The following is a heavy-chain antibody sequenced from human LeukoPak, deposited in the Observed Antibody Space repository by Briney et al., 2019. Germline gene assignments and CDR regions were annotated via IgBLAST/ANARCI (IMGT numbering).Heavy chain of an antibody. D-gene: IGHD2-2*02. Sequence: ASVKVSCKASGYTLTSYGISWVRQAPGQGLEWMGWISAYNGNTNYAQKLQGRVTMTTDTSTSTAYMELRSLRSDDTAVYYCAREDGYCSSTSCYSGWFDPWGQGTLVTVSS. CDR1: GYTLTSYG. CDR3: AREDGYCSSTSCYSGWFDP. J-gene: IGHJ5*02. CDR2: ISAYNGNT. V-gene: IGHV1-18*01.